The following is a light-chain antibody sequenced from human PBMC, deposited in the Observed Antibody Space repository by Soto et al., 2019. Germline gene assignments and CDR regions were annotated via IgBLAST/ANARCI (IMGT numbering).Light chain of an antibody. CDR3: CSYAGSYTVV. CDR1: SSDVGGYNY. J-gene: IGLJ2*01. V-gene: IGLV2-11*01. CDR2: DVN. Sequence: QSVLTQPHSVSGSPGQSVTISCTGTSSDVGGYNYVSWYQQHPGKAPKLMIYDVNKRPSGVPDRFSGSKSGNTASLTISGLQAEDEADYYCCSYAGSYTVVFGGGTKLTVL.